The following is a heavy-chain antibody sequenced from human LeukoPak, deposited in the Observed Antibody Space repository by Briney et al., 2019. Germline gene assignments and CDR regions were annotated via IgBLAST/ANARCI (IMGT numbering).Heavy chain of an antibody. J-gene: IGHJ4*02. CDR1: GGSISSGGYS. Sequence: SETLSLTCAVSGGSISSGGYSWNWIRQLPGKGLEWIGYISHSGSTYYNPSLKSRITISLDRSKNQFSLKLTPVTAADTAMYYCAKGYYYALGSYCQPFDFWGQGTLVTVSS. CDR3: AKGYYYALGSYCQPFDF. D-gene: IGHD3-10*01. V-gene: IGHV4-30-2*01. CDR2: ISHSGST.